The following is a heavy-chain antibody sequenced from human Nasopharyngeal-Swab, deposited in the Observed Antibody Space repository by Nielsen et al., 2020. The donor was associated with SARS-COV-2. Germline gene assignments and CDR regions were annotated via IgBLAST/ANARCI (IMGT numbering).Heavy chain of an antibody. J-gene: IGHJ5*02. CDR1: GYTFTSYD. CDR2: MNPNSGNT. CDR3: ARDYGDNWFDP. D-gene: IGHD4-17*01. V-gene: IGHV1-8*01. Sequence: ASVKITCKASGYTFTSYDINWVRQATGQGLEWMGWMNPNSGNTGYAQKFQGRVTMTRNTSISTAYMELSSLRSEDTAVYYCARDYGDNWFDPWGQGTLVTVSS.